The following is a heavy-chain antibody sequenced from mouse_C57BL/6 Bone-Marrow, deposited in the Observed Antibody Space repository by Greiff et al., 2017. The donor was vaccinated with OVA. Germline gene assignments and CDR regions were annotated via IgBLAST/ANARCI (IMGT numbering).Heavy chain of an antibody. Sequence: VQLKESGAELARPGASVKLSCKASGYTFTSYGISWVKQRTGQGLEWIGEIYPRSGNTYYNEKFKGKATLTADKSSSTAYMELRSLTSEDSAVYFCAGANWGPSDYWGQGTTLTVSS. J-gene: IGHJ2*01. D-gene: IGHD4-1*01. V-gene: IGHV1-81*01. CDR1: GYTFTSYG. CDR3: AGANWGPSDY. CDR2: IYPRSGNT.